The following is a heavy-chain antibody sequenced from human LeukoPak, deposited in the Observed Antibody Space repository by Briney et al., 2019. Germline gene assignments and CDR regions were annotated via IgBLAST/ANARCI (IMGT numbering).Heavy chain of an antibody. V-gene: IGHV1-18*04. CDR3: ARAKGYFDWLPLDI. CDR2: ISAYNGNT. Sequence: ASVKVSCKASGYTFTAYYMHWVRQAPGQGLEWMGWISAYNGNTNYAQKLQGRVTMTTDTSTSTAYMELRSLRSDDTAVYYCARAKGYFDWLPLDIWGQGTMVTVSS. J-gene: IGHJ3*02. D-gene: IGHD3-9*01. CDR1: GYTFTAYY.